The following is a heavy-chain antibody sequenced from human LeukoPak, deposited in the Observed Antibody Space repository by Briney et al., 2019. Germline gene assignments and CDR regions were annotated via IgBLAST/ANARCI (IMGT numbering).Heavy chain of an antibody. V-gene: IGHV4-39*01. D-gene: IGHD3/OR15-3a*01. CDR1: GVSISSSNSY. J-gene: IGHJ4*02. Sequence: SETLSLTCTVSGVSISSSNSYWGWIRQPPGKGLEWIGSIYYSGNTYYNASLRSQVSISIDTSKNQFSLKLTSVTAADTAVYYCARQTGSGLFILPGGQGTLVTVSS. CDR2: IYYSGNT. CDR3: ARQTGSGLFILP.